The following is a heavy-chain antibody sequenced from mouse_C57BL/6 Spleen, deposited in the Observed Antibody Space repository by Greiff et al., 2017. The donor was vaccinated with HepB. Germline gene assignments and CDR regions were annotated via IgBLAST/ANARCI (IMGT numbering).Heavy chain of an antibody. J-gene: IGHJ2*01. CDR1: GYSITSGYY. Sequence: EVQRVESGPGLVKPSQSLSLTCSVTGYSITSGYYWNWIRQFPGNKLEWMGYISYDGSNNYNPSLKNRISITRDTSKNQFFLKLNSVTTEDTATYYCAREITTVDWGQGTTLTVSS. V-gene: IGHV3-6*01. CDR3: AREITTVD. CDR2: ISYDGSN. D-gene: IGHD1-1*01.